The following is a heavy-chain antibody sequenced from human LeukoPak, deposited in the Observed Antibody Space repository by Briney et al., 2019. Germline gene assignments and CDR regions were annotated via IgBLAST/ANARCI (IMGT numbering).Heavy chain of an antibody. CDR1: GYTFTGYY. D-gene: IGHD2-2*01. J-gene: IGHJ4*02. CDR3: ARTYCSSTSCEGYFDY. CDR2: TNPNSGGT. Sequence: GASVKVSCKASGYTFTGYYMHWVRQAPGQGLEWMGWTNPNSGGTNYAQKFQGWVTMTRDTSISTAYMELSRLRSDDTAVYYCARTYCSSTSCEGYFDYWGQGTLVTVSP. V-gene: IGHV1-2*04.